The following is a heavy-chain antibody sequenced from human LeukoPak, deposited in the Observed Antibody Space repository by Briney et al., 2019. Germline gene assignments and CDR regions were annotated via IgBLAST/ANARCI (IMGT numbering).Heavy chain of an antibody. CDR3: ARDGDAFDI. Sequence: GGSLRLSCAASGFSFSSFSMNWVRQAPGKGLEWVACIGSRTSFIYYADSVKGRFTISRDNAKNSLYLQMNSLRAEDTAVYYCARDGDAFDIWGQGTMVTVSS. J-gene: IGHJ3*02. CDR2: IGSRTSFI. V-gene: IGHV3-21*01. CDR1: GFSFSSFS.